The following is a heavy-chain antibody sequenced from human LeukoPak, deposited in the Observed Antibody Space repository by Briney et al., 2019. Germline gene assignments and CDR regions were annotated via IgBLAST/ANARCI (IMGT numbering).Heavy chain of an antibody. CDR3: ARDPYSYGTFDY. J-gene: IGHJ4*02. V-gene: IGHV4-59*01. Sequence: SETLSLTCTVPGGSISSYYWSWIRQPPGKGLEWIGYIYYSGSTNYNPSLKSRVTISVDTSKNQFSLKLSSVTAADTAVYYCARDPYSYGTFDYWGQGTLVTVSS. CDR1: GGSISSYY. CDR2: IYYSGST. D-gene: IGHD5-18*01.